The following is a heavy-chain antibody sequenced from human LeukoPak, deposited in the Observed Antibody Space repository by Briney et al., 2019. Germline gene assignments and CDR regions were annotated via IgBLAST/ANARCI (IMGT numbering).Heavy chain of an antibody. Sequence: SETLSLTCTVSGGSISSYYWSWIRQPAGKGLEWVGRIYTSGSTNYNPSLKSRVTMSVDTSKNQFSLKLSSVTAADSAVYYCARVPYGGISLDIWGQGTMVTVSS. V-gene: IGHV4-4*07. J-gene: IGHJ3*02. CDR3: ARVPYGGISLDI. CDR2: IYTSGST. D-gene: IGHD2-15*01. CDR1: GGSISSYY.